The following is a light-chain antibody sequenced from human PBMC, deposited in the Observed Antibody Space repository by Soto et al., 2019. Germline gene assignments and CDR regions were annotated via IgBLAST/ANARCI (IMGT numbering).Light chain of an antibody. J-gene: IGLJ1*01. CDR2: HLN. V-gene: IGLV2-14*03. CDR3: SSYASSSTPHV. Sequence: QSALTQPASVSGPPGQSITISCTGTSSDIGSYDYVSWYQHHPGKAPKLMIYHLNNRPSGVSNRFSGSKSGNTASLTISGLQAEDEADYYCSSYASSSTPHVFGTGTKLTVL. CDR1: SSDIGSYDY.